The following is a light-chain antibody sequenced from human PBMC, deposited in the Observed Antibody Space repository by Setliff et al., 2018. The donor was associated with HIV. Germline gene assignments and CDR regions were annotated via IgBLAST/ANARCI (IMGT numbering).Light chain of an antibody. CDR1: NIESKS. Sequence: SSALTQPPSVSVAPGKTARITCGGNNIESKSVHWYQQKPGQAPVLVIYYDSDRPSGIPERFSGSNSGNTATLTISRVEAGDEADYYCQVWYSSSDHPYVFGTGTKVTVL. J-gene: IGLJ1*01. CDR2: YDS. CDR3: QVWYSSSDHPYV. V-gene: IGLV3-21*04.